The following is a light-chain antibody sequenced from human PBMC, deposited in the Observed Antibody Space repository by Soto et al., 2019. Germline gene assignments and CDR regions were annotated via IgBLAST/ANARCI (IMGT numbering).Light chain of an antibody. CDR1: QTFSGH. V-gene: IGKV1-39*01. Sequence: DIQMTQSPSSLSASVGDTVTISCRANQTFSGHLNWYQQKPGKAPKLLIYGASFLQSGVPSRFSGSGSGTDFTLTISSLQPDDSSTYYCQQSYRIPPTFGQGTKVDI. CDR3: QQSYRIPPT. CDR2: GAS. J-gene: IGKJ2*01.